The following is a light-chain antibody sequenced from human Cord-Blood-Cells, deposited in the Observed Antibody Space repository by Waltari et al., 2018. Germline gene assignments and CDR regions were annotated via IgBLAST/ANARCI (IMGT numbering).Light chain of an antibody. CDR2: EVS. V-gene: IGLV2-14*01. CDR3: SSYTSSSTVV. Sequence: QSALTQPASVSGSPGQSITISCTGTSSDVGGYNYVSWYQQHPGKAPKLMIHEVSKRPSWVSNRFSGSKSGNTASLTISGLQAEDEADYYCSSYTSSSTVVFGGGTKLTVL. J-gene: IGLJ2*01. CDR1: SSDVGGYNY.